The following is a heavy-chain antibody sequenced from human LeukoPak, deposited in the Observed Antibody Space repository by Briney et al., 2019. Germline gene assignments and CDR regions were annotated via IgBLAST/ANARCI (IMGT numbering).Heavy chain of an antibody. Sequence: GGSLRLSCAASGFTFTSYEMNWVRQAPGKGLEWVSYISISSSTIYYADSVKGRFTISRDNGKNSLYLQMNSLRAEDTAVYYCARVHYDSVGHYATWGFDSWGPGTLVTVSS. D-gene: IGHD3-22*01. CDR2: ISISSSTI. V-gene: IGHV3-48*03. J-gene: IGHJ4*02. CDR3: ARVHYDSVGHYATWGFDS. CDR1: GFTFTSYE.